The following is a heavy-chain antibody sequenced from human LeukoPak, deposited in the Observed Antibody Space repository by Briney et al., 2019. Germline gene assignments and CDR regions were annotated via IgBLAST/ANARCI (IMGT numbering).Heavy chain of an antibody. CDR3: AREYYSYISGPLDY. J-gene: IGHJ4*02. CDR2: ISAYSGNT. V-gene: IGHV1-18*01. D-gene: IGHD3-22*01. CDR1: GYTFTSYG. Sequence: ASVKVSCKASGYTFTSYGISWVRQAPGQGLEWMGWISAYSGNTNYAQKLQGRVTMTTDTSTSTAYMELRSLRSDDTAVYYCAREYYSYISGPLDYWGQGTLVTVSS.